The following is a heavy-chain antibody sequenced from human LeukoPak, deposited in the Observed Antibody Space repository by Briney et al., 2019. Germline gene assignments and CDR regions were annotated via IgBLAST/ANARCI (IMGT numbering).Heavy chain of an antibody. V-gene: IGHV6-1*01. J-gene: IGHJ6*03. Sequence: SQTLSLTCAISGDSVSSNSAAWNWIRQSPSRGLECLRRTYYRSKWYNDYAVSVKSRITITPDPSKNQFSLQLNSVTPEATAVYYCARDSPSYYYYMDVWGKGTTVTVSS. CDR1: GDSVSSNSAA. CDR2: TYYRSKWYN. CDR3: ARDSPSYYYYMDV.